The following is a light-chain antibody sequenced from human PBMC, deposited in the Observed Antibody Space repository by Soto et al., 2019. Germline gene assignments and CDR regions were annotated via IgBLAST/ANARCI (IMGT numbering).Light chain of an antibody. CDR2: DVS. V-gene: IGLV2-14*01. J-gene: IGLJ1*01. Sequence: QSALTQPASVSGSPGQSITISCTGTSSDVGGYNFVSWYQQHPGKAPKLIISDVSNRPSGVSTRFSGSKSGNTASLTISGLQAEDEADYYCSSYTSINTHVFGTGTNVTVL. CDR3: SSYTSINTHV. CDR1: SSDVGGYNF.